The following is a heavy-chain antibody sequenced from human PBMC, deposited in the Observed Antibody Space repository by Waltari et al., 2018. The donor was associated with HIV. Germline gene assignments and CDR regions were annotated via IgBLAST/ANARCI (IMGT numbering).Heavy chain of an antibody. D-gene: IGHD2-2*01. CDR1: EYTFTTSH. J-gene: IGHJ4*02. Sequence: QVQLIQSGAEMKKPGASMKVSCKASEYTFTTSHIHWVRQAPGEGLEWMGWINPDNGDTQYAQKFQGWVSMTRDTSINTAYMNLTRLRSEDSAVYYCARALSTTWHNLDYWGQGTLVTVSS. CDR3: ARALSTTWHNLDY. CDR2: INPDNGDT. V-gene: IGHV1-2*04.